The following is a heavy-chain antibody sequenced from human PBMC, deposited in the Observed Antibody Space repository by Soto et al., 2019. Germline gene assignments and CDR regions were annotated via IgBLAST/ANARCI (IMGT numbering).Heavy chain of an antibody. V-gene: IGHV1-69*06. D-gene: IGHD2-15*01. CDR1: GGTFSSYA. CDR3: ARGRAGSCHYYYYYGMDV. J-gene: IGHJ6*02. CDR2: IIPIFGTA. Sequence: ASVKVSCKASGGTFSSYAISWVRQAPGQGLEWMGGIIPIFGTANYAQKFQGRVTITADKSTSTAYMELSSLRSEDTAVYYCARGRAGSCHYYYYYGMDVWGQGTTVTVSS.